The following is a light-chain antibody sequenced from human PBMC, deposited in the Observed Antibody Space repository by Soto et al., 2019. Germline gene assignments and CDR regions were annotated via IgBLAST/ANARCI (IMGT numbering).Light chain of an antibody. CDR1: SSDIGAYNY. V-gene: IGLV2-8*01. CDR2: QVT. Sequence: QSVLTQPPSASGSPGQSVTISCTGTSSDIGAYNYVSWYRQYPDKAPKLLVYQVTKRPSGVPDRFSGSKSGNTAALTVSGLQAEDEAVYYCSSYVGSLVVFGGGTKVTVL. CDR3: SSYVGSLVV. J-gene: IGLJ2*01.